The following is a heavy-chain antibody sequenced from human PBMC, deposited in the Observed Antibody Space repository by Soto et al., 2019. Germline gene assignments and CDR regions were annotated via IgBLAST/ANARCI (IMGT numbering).Heavy chain of an antibody. CDR1: GFTFSSYW. Sequence: SLRLSCAASGFTFSSYWMHWVRQAPGKGLVWVSRINPGGSITAYADSVKGRFTISRDNAKNTLYLQMNSLRGDDTAVYYCARVPTGKYGVWNYWGQGTLVTVSS. V-gene: IGHV3-74*01. CDR3: ARVPTGKYGVWNY. CDR2: INPGGSIT. D-gene: IGHD2-8*01. J-gene: IGHJ4*02.